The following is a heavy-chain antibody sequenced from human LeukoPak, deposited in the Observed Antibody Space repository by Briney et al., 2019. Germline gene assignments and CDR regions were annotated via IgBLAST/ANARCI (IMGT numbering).Heavy chain of an antibody. J-gene: IGHJ3*02. CDR1: GFIFREYA. D-gene: IGHD4-17*01. Sequence: GGSLRHSCAASGFIFREYAMTWVRQAPGKGLEWVSSITASDYTTYADSVKGRFTISRDNSKNTLYLQMDSLRGDDTALYHCARDPNGDYIGAFDNWGQGTMVTVSS. V-gene: IGHV3-23*01. CDR3: ARDPNGDYIGAFDN. CDR2: ITASDYTT.